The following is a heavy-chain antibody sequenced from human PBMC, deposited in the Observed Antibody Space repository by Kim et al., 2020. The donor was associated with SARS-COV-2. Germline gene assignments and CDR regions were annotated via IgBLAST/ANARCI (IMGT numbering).Heavy chain of an antibody. CDR1: GFTFSSYG. CDR3: ARDSHTSSDAFDI. Sequence: GGSLRLSCAASGFTFSSYGMHWVRQAPGKGLEWVADIWYDGSNKYYADSVKGRFTISRDNSKNTLYLQMNSLRAEDTAVYYCARDSHTSSDAFDIWGQGTMVTVPS. V-gene: IGHV3-33*01. CDR2: IWYDGSNK. J-gene: IGHJ3*02.